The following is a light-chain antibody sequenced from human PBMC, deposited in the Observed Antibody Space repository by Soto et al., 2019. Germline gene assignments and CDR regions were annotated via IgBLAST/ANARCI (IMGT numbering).Light chain of an antibody. J-gene: IGLJ2*01. V-gene: IGLV2-8*01. CDR2: EVT. Sequence: QSVLTQPPSASGSPGQSVTISCTGTSSDIGGYNYVSWYQQHPGKAPKLMIYEVTKRPSGVPDRFSGSKSGNTASLTVSGLQAEDEADYYCSSYACRKKVFGGGTKLTVL. CDR3: SSYACRKKV. CDR1: SSDIGGYNY.